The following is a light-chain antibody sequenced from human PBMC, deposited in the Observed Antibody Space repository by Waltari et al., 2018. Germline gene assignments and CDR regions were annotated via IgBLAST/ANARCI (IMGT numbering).Light chain of an antibody. J-gene: IGLJ3*02. CDR3: CSYVGRYIWV. V-gene: IGLV2-11*01. Sequence: QSALTQPRSVSGSPGQSVPISCTGTSSDVGGYNYVSWYQQHPGKVPKLMIYDVSTRSSGVPDRFSGSKSGNTASLTISGLQTEDEADYYCCSYVGRYIWVFGGGTKLTVL. CDR1: SSDVGGYNY. CDR2: DVS.